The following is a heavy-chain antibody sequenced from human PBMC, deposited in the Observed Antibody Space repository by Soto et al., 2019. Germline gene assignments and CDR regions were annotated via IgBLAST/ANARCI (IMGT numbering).Heavy chain of an antibody. D-gene: IGHD3-3*01. Sequence: GASVKVSCKASGYTFTSYDINWVRQATGQGLEWMGWMNPNSGNTGYAQKFQGRVTMTRNTSINTAYMELSSLRSEDTAVYYCARGGGALITIFWSGYYTAPYYYGMDVWGQGTTVTVS. CDR1: GYTFTSYD. V-gene: IGHV1-8*01. CDR3: ARGGGALITIFWSGYYTAPYYYGMDV. CDR2: MNPNSGNT. J-gene: IGHJ6*02.